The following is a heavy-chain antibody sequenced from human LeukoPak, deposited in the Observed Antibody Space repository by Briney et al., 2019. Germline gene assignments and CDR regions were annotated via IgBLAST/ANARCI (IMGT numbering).Heavy chain of an antibody. CDR2: ISWNSGSI. CDR1: GFTFDDYA. J-gene: IGHJ4*02. Sequence: PGGSLRLSCAASGFTFDDYAMHWVRQAPGKGLEWVSGISWNSGSIGYADSVKGRFTISRDNAKNSLYLQMNSLRAEDTAVYYCSKDRAGYSGARGFDYWGQGTLVTVSS. CDR3: SKDRAGYSGARGFDY. V-gene: IGHV3-9*01. D-gene: IGHD5-12*01.